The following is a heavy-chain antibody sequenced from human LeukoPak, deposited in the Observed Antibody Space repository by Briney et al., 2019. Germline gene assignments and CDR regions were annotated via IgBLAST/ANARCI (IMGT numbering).Heavy chain of an antibody. V-gene: IGHV3-53*01. CDR3: ARDHVSSGWYVGFDY. CDR2: MYSGGST. CDR1: GFTVNNNY. J-gene: IGHJ4*02. Sequence: PGGSLRLSCAASGFTVNNNYVSWVHQAPGKGLEWLSVMYSGGSTYYADSVKGRFTISRDNSKNALFLQMNSLRVEDTAVYYCARDHVSSGWYVGFDYWGQGTLVTVSS. D-gene: IGHD6-19*01.